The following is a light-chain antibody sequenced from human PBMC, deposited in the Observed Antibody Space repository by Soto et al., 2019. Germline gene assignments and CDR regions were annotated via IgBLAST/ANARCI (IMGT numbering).Light chain of an antibody. Sequence: DIQMTQSPSSLSASVGDRVTITCRASQSITTYLNWYQQKPGKAPKLLIYAASNLQSGVPSRFSGSGSGTDFTLTISSLQPEDFATYYCQQSYSTPYTFGQGTELAIK. CDR1: QSITTY. CDR3: QQSYSTPYT. J-gene: IGKJ2*01. CDR2: AAS. V-gene: IGKV1-39*01.